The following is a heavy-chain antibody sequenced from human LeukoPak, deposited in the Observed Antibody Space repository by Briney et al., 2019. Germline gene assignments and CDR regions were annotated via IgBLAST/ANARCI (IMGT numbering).Heavy chain of an antibody. CDR1: GYTFTGYF. D-gene: IGHD3-16*01. J-gene: IGHJ3*02. Sequence: ASVKVSCKASGYTFTGYFMHWVRQAPGQGLEWMGWINPNSGATYYAQKFQGRTTMTWDTSISTAYMGVSRLTSDDTAVYYCARATGTWGHDGFDIWGQGTMVTVSS. CDR3: ARATGTWGHDGFDI. V-gene: IGHV1-2*02. CDR2: INPNSGAT.